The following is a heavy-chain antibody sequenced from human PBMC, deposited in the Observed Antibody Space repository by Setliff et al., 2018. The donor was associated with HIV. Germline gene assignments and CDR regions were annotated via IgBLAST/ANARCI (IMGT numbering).Heavy chain of an antibody. CDR1: AYTFNSYY. D-gene: IGHD6-6*01. Sequence: ASVKVSCKTSAYTFNSYYMHWIRQAPGQELEWMELIGPSGSSTTYARNFQGRVTMSRDTSTNTVYMELSSLRSEDTAVYYCARDHIAARSVDYWGQGTLVTVSS. J-gene: IGHJ4*02. CDR3: ARDHIAARSVDY. CDR2: IGPSGSST. V-gene: IGHV1-46*02.